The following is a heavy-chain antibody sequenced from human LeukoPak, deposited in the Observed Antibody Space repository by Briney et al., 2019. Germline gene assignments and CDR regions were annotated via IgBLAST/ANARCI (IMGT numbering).Heavy chain of an antibody. D-gene: IGHD7-27*01. Sequence: SETLSLTCTVSGGSISSGDYYWSWIRQPPGKGLEWIGYIYYSGSTYYNPSLKSRVTISVDTSKNQFSLKLSSVAAADTAVYYCASPGPGAKTGDGDAFDIWGQGTMVTVSS. CDR2: IYYSGST. CDR1: GGSISSGDYY. J-gene: IGHJ3*02. CDR3: ASPGPGAKTGDGDAFDI. V-gene: IGHV4-30-4*01.